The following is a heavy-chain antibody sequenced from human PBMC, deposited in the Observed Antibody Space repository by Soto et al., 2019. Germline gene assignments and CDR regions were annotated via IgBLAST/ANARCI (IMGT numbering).Heavy chain of an antibody. CDR2: ISGSGGST. V-gene: IGHV3-23*01. D-gene: IGHD3-22*01. Sequence: PGGSLRLSCAASGFTFSSYAMSWVRQAPGKGLEWVSAISGSGGSTYYADSVKGRFTISRDNSKNTLYLQMNSLRAEDTAVYYCAVFPSYVSSGYPMPYYYYGMDVWGQGTTVTVS. J-gene: IGHJ6*02. CDR3: AVFPSYVSSGYPMPYYYYGMDV. CDR1: GFTFSSYA.